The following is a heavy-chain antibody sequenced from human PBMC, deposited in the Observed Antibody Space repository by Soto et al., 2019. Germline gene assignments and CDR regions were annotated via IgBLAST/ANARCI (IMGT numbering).Heavy chain of an antibody. CDR3: ASSGTNYYASSGYLDV. J-gene: IGHJ6*02. Sequence: GGSLRLSCAASGFTFNDHYRDWVRQAPGKGLEWLGRARNKANSFGTEYAASVKGRFTISRDVSENSLYLQMNSLKIEDTAVYYCASSGTNYYASSGYLDVWGQGTTVTVSS. CDR1: GFTFNDHY. D-gene: IGHD3-22*01. CDR2: ARNKANSFGT. V-gene: IGHV3-72*01.